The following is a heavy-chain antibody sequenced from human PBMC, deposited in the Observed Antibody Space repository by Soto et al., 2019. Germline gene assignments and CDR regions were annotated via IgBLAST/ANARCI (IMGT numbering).Heavy chain of an antibody. D-gene: IGHD3-22*01. Sequence: GGSLRLSCADSGFTFSGYWMHWVRQAPGKGLVWVSRINSDGSSTNYADSVKGRFTVSRDNAKNTLYLQMNSLRVEDTAVYFCARKKNYDTSGYYYWGQGTQVTVPQ. V-gene: IGHV3-74*01. CDR2: INSDGSST. J-gene: IGHJ4*02. CDR3: ARKKNYDTSGYYY. CDR1: GFTFSGYW.